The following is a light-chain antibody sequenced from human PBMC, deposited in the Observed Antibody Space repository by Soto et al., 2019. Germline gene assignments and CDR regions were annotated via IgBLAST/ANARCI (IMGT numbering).Light chain of an antibody. CDR3: QQYNSYVYS. Sequence: DIQMTQSPSILSASVGDTVNITCRASQSVSTWLACYQQKPGKAPKVMIYKASTLQIGVPSRFSASGSGTEFTLTISSLQPDDFATYSCQQYNSYVYSFGRGTKL. CDR1: QSVSTW. V-gene: IGKV1-5*03. CDR2: KAS. J-gene: IGKJ2*03.